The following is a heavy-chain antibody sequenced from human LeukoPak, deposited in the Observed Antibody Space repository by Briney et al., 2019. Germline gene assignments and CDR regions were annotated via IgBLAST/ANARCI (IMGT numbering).Heavy chain of an antibody. D-gene: IGHD3-22*01. CDR2: IYNSGST. V-gene: IGHV4-59*01. CDR3: ARIYYDSGAYYRRAFDI. J-gene: IGHJ3*02. CDR1: GGSISTYY. Sequence: PSETLSLTCTVSGGSISTYYWSWIRQPPGKGLEWIAYIYNSGSTNSNPSLKSRVTISVDTSKNQFSLRLSSVTAADTAVYYCARIYYDSGAYYRRAFDIWGQGTMAGVSS.